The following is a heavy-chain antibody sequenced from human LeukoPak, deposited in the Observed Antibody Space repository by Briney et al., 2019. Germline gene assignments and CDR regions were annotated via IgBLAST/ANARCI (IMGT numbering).Heavy chain of an antibody. CDR2: IKQDGSEK. J-gene: IGHJ4*02. CDR1: GFTFSTYW. D-gene: IGHD6-19*01. CDR3: ARAYSSGWYYLDY. V-gene: IGHV3-7*05. Sequence: PGGSLRLSCAASGFTFSTYWMTWARQAPGKGLEWVANIKQDGSEKYYVDSVKGRFTISRDNAKNSLYLQMNSLRAEDTAVYYCARAYSSGWYYLDYWGQGALVTVSS.